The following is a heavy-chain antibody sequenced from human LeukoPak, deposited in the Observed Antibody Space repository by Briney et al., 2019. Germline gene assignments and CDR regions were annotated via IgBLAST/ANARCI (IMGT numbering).Heavy chain of an antibody. D-gene: IGHD6-19*01. CDR2: ISSSSNNI. Sequence: GGSLRLSCAASGFTFSSYSMNWVRQAPGKGLEWVSSISSSSNNIYYADSLKGRFTISRDDAKNSLYLQMNSLRAEDTAVYYCARAIAVAGFDYWGQGTLVTVSS. CDR1: GFTFSSYS. CDR3: ARAIAVAGFDY. V-gene: IGHV3-21*01. J-gene: IGHJ4*02.